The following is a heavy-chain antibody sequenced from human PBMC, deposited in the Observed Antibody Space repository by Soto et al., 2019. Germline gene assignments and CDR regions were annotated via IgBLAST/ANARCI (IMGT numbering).Heavy chain of an antibody. CDR2: IIPILGIA. V-gene: IGHV1-69*02. CDR3: ARAPTSITMVRGVKRCAP. J-gene: IGHJ5*02. D-gene: IGHD3-10*01. Sequence: QVQLVQSGAEVKKPGSSVKVSCKASGGTFSSYTISWVRQAPGQGLEWMGRIIPILGIANYAQKFQGRVTSTADKSTSTAYMELSSLRYEDTAVYYCARAPTSITMVRGVKRCAPWGQGTLVTVSS. CDR1: GGTFSSYT.